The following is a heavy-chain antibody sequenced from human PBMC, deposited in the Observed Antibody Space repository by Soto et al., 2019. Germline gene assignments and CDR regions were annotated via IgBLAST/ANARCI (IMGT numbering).Heavy chain of an antibody. Sequence: QVQLVQSGVEVKKPGASVKVSCKASGYTFTNYAISWVRQAPGRGLEWMGWVNTYNGNPNYAQIFQGRVTMTTDTSTGTAYMELRSLKPDDSAIYYCARDSQYSTDWQRFDSWGQGTLVTVSS. CDR3: ARDSQYSTDWQRFDS. V-gene: IGHV1-18*01. CDR2: VNTYNGNP. CDR1: GYTFTNYA. J-gene: IGHJ4*02. D-gene: IGHD6-6*01.